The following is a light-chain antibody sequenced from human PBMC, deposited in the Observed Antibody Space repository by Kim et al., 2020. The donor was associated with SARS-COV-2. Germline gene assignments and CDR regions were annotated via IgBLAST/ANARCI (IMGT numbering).Light chain of an antibody. Sequence: GQRVTISCPGDSPNTGSDYAYWYQQLPGTAPKVLIYRSNQRPSGVPDRFSGSKSDTSASLAISGLRSEDEGDYYCASWDDSLSGLVFGGGTKLTVL. CDR1: SPNTGSDY. CDR2: RSN. J-gene: IGLJ2*01. CDR3: ASWDDSLSGLV. V-gene: IGLV1-47*01.